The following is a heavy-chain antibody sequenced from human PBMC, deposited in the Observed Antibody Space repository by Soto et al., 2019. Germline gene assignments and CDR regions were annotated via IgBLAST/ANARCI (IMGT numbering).Heavy chain of an antibody. J-gene: IGHJ5*02. CDR2: IYPGDSDA. Sequence: HGESLKISCQASGYNFTTYWIGWVRQMPGKGLEWMGIIYPGDSDARYRPSFQGQVTMSVDKSTSTAYLQWSSLKASDTAMYYCARRRFFEPFDPWGQGTLVTVSS. V-gene: IGHV5-51*01. D-gene: IGHD3-9*01. CDR1: GYNFTTYW. CDR3: ARRRFFEPFDP.